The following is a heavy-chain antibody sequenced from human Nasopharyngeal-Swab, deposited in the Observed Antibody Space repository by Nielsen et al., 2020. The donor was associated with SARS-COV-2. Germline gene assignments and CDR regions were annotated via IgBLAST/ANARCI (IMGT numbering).Heavy chain of an antibody. CDR2: IKQDGSEK. D-gene: IGHD1-1*01. J-gene: IGHJ4*02. CDR3: ARDGTGTTLNFDY. Sequence: ESLKISCAASGFPFSSYWMSWVRQAPGKGLEWVANIKQDGSEKYYVDSVKGRFTISRDNAKNSLYLQMNSLRAEDTAVYYCARDGTGTTLNFDYWGQGTLVTVSS. CDR1: GFPFSSYW. V-gene: IGHV3-7*01.